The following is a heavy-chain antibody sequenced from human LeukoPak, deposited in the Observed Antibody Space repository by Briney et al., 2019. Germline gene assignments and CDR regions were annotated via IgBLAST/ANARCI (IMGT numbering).Heavy chain of an antibody. D-gene: IGHD6-13*01. CDR3: ARSFPVGSSWYFSTFYGMDV. V-gene: IGHV3-30-3*01. CDR2: ISYDGSNK. J-gene: IGHJ6*02. CDR1: GFTFSSYA. Sequence: GGSLRLSCAASGFTFSSYAMHWVRQAPGKGLEWVAVISYDGSNKYCADSVKGRFTISRDNSKNTLYLQMNSLRAEDTAVYYCARSFPVGSSWYFSTFYGMDVWGQGTTVTVSS.